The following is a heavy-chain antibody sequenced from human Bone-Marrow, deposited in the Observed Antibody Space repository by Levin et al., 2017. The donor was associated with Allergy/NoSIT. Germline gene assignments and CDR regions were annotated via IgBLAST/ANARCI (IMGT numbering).Heavy chain of an antibody. J-gene: IGHJ4*02. CDR2: INPSGTTT. V-gene: IGHV1-46*01. Sequence: ASVKVSCKASGYTFTSYYMHWVRQVPGQGLEWMGVINPSGTTTAYAQKFQGRVTVTRDASTSTVYMVLCSLISADTAKCYGARDISRTTVTTGFDYWGQGTLVTVSS. D-gene: IGHD4-17*01. CDR1: GYTFTSYY. CDR3: ARDISRTTVTTGFDY.